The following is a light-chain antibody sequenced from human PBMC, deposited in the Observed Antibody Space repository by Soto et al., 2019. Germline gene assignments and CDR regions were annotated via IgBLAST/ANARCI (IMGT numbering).Light chain of an antibody. CDR2: DAS. J-gene: IGKJ2*01. Sequence: DIQMTQSPSTLSAFVGDTVTITCRASQSISHWLAWYQQRPGRAPKLLIYDASSLESGVPSRFSGSGSGKEFTLTISSLQPDDFATYYRQQYSAYPYTFGQGTK. V-gene: IGKV1-5*01. CDR1: QSISHW. CDR3: QQYSAYPYT.